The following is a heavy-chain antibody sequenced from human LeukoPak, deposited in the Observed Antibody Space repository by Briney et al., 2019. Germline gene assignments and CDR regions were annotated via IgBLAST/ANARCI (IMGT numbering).Heavy chain of an antibody. D-gene: IGHD3-22*01. CDR1: GGSISSSNW. V-gene: IGHV4-4*02. Sequence: PSETLSLTCAVSGGSISSSNWWSWVRQPPGKGLEWIGEIYHSGSTYYNPSLKSRVTISVDTSKNQFSLKLSSVTAADTAVYYCARHPNSNSYYYVIFFDYWGQGTLVTVSS. J-gene: IGHJ4*02. CDR2: IYHSGST. CDR3: ARHPNSNSYYYVIFFDY.